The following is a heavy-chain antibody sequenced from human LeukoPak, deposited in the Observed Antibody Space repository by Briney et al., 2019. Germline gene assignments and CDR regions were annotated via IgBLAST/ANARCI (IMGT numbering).Heavy chain of an antibody. CDR2: IYYSGST. D-gene: IGHD3-22*01. J-gene: IGHJ4*02. Sequence: KPSETLSLTCTVSGGSISRSDYYWGWIRQPPGKGLEWIGYIYYSGSTYYNPSLRSRVTISVDTSKNQFSLKLSSVTAADTAVYYCARTYYYDSSGYYSGYWGQGTLVTVSS. CDR3: ARTYYYDSSGYYSGY. V-gene: IGHV4-30-4*08. CDR1: GGSISRSDYY.